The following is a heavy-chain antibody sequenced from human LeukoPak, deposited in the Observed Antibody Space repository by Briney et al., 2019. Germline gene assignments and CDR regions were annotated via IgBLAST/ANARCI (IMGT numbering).Heavy chain of an antibody. D-gene: IGHD6-13*01. Sequence: GGSLTLSCAASGFTFSSYSRNWVRQLPGKGLEWVSSISSSSSYKYYADSVKGRFTISRDNAKNSLYLQMNSLRAEDTAVYYCAREGVIAAAVYAFDIWGQGTMVTVSS. CDR1: GFTFSSYS. J-gene: IGHJ3*02. V-gene: IGHV3-21*01. CDR2: ISSSSSYK. CDR3: AREGVIAAAVYAFDI.